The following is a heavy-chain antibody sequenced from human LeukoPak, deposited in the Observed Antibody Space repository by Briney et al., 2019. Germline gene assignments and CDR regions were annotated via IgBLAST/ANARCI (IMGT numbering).Heavy chain of an antibody. J-gene: IGHJ3*02. CDR2: MSPNSGNT. Sequence: ASVQVSCKASGYTSTSYDVNWLRQAPGQGLEWMGWMSPNSGNTGYAQKFQGRVTMTRNTSISTVYMELNSLRSEDTAVYYCARLRNYGDAFDIWGQGTMVTVSS. V-gene: IGHV1-8*01. CDR1: GYTSTSYD. CDR3: ARLRNYGDAFDI. D-gene: IGHD1-7*01.